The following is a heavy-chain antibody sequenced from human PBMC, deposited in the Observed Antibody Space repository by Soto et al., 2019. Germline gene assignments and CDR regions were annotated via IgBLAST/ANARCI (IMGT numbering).Heavy chain of an antibody. J-gene: IGHJ5*02. CDR1: GYTFTNYG. CDR3: ARSCSGGSCNSDNWFDT. CDR2: ISTDNGNT. Sequence: ASVKVSCKASGYTFTNYGISWVRQAPGQGLEWMGWISTDNGNTNSARKLQGRVTMTTDTSTSTTYMELRSLRSDDTAVYYCARSCSGGSCNSDNWFDTWGPGTLVTVSS. D-gene: IGHD2-15*01. V-gene: IGHV1-18*01.